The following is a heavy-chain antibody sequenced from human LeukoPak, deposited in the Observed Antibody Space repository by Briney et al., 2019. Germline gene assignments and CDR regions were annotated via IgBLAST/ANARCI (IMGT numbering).Heavy chain of an antibody. Sequence: SETLSLTCTVSGGSISSGGYYWSWIRQPPGKGLEWIGYIYHSGSTYYNPSLKSRVTISVDRSKNQFSLKLSSVTAADTAVYYCARDRSEQQLFDAFDIWGQGTMVTVSS. CDR1: GGSISSGGYY. J-gene: IGHJ3*02. D-gene: IGHD6-13*01. CDR2: IYHSGST. V-gene: IGHV4-30-2*01. CDR3: ARDRSEQQLFDAFDI.